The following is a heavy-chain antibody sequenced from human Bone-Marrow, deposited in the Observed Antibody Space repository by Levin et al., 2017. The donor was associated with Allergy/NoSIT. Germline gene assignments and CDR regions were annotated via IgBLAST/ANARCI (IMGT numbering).Heavy chain of an antibody. CDR2: ISGSGNTI. J-gene: IGHJ3*02. CDR1: GFSFSIYE. V-gene: IGHV3-48*03. Sequence: GESLKISCAASGFSFSIYEMNWVRQAPGKGLEWISYISGSGNTIYYADSVKGRFTISRDNAKNSLYLQVNSLRAEDTAVYYCARGIIGDVRVAHKEAFDIWGQGTMVSVSS. D-gene: IGHD2-8*02. CDR3: ARGIIGDVRVAHKEAFDI.